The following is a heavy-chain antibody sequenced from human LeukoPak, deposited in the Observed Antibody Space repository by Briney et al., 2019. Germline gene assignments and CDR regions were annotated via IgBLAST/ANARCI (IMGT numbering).Heavy chain of an antibody. Sequence: GGSLRLSCAASGFTFSSYAMSWVRQAPGKGLEWVSGLSGRGSTTHSADSVKGRFIISRDNSKNTLYLRLNSLRVEDTAVYYCAKGDSYGSYWYLALWGRGTLVTVSS. V-gene: IGHV3-23*01. CDR1: GFTFSSYA. CDR2: LSGRGSTT. J-gene: IGHJ2*01. D-gene: IGHD5-18*01. CDR3: AKGDSYGSYWYLAL.